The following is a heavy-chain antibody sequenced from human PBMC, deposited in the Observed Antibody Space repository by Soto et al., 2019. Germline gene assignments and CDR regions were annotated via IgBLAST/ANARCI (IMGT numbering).Heavy chain of an antibody. CDR2: INPTSGST. CDR1: GYTFTNYY. V-gene: IGHV1-46*01. D-gene: IGHD6-13*01. Sequence: QVQLVQSGAEVMKPGASVKVSGKASGYTFTNYYIHWVRQAPGQGLEWMGIINPTSGSTNYAQKFQGRVTLTYDTSTTTVYMELSGLRSEDTAMLYCARDLAAGDHWGQGTLVTVSS. CDR3: ARDLAAGDH. J-gene: IGHJ4*02.